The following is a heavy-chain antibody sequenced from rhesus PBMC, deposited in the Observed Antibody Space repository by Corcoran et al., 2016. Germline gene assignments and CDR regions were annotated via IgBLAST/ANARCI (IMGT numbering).Heavy chain of an antibody. Sequence: QLQLQESGPGLVKPSETLSLTCAVSGGSISRSNWWSWIRQPPGTGLEWIGRISGSGGSTSYNPSLKSRVTISTDTSKNQFSLKLSSVTAADTAVYYCARGGSGSYYSDYGLDSWGQGVVVTVSS. J-gene: IGHJ6*01. V-gene: IGHV4-57*01. CDR1: GGSISRSNW. CDR2: ISGSGGST. CDR3: ARGGSGSYYSDYGLDS. D-gene: IGHD3-16*01.